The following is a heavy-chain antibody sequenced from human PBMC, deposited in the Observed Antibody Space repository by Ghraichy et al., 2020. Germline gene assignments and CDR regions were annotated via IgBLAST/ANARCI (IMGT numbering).Heavy chain of an antibody. CDR1: GYTFTSYA. Sequence: ASVKVSCKASGYTFTSYAMNWVRQAPGQGLEWMGWINTNTGNPTYAHGFTGRFVFSLDTSVSTAYLQISSLKPEDTAVYYSARSIVVVPAAMIGYYGMDVWGQGTTVTVSS. D-gene: IGHD2-2*01. J-gene: IGHJ6*02. CDR2: INTNTGNP. V-gene: IGHV7-4-1*02. CDR3: ARSIVVVPAAMIGYYGMDV.